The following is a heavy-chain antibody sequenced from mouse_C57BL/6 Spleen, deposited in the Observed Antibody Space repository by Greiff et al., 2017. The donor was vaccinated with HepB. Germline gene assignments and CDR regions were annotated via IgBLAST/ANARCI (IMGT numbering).Heavy chain of an antibody. CDR2: FYPGSGSM. V-gene: IGHV1-62-2*01. J-gene: IGHJ4*01. Sequence: QVHVKQSGAELVKPGASVKLSCKASGYTFTEYTIHWVKQRSGQGLEWIGWFYPGSGSMKYNENFKDKATLTADKSSSTVYLELSRLTSEDSAVYFCAKREGEVLLNYAMDYWGQGTSVAVSS. CDR3: AKREGEVLLNYAMDY. CDR1: GYTFTEYT. D-gene: IGHD1-1*01.